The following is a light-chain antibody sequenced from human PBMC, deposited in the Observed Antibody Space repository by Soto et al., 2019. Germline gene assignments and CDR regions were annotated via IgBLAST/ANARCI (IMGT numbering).Light chain of an antibody. J-gene: IGKJ5*01. Sequence: DIPMTQFPSTLSASVGDRVTITCRASQSISSWLAWYQQKPGKAPKLLIYKASSLESGVPSRFSGSGSGTEFTLTISSLQPDDFATYYCQQYNSFPITFGQGTRLEIK. CDR1: QSISSW. CDR3: QQYNSFPIT. V-gene: IGKV1-5*03. CDR2: KAS.